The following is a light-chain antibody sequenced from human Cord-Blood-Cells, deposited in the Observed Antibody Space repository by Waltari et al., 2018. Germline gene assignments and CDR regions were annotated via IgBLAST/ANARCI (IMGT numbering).Light chain of an antibody. V-gene: IGLV2-23*01. Sequence: QAALTQPASVSGSSGQSITISCTGTSSDVRSYNLVSWYQQHPGKAPKLMIYEGSKRPSGVSNRFSGSKSGNTASLTISGLQAEDEADYYCCSYAGSSTLFGGGTKLTVL. CDR3: CSYAGSSTL. J-gene: IGLJ2*01. CDR2: EGS. CDR1: SSDVRSYNL.